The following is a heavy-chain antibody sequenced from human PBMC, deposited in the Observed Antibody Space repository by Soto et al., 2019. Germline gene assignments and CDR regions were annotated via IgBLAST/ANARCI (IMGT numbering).Heavy chain of an antibody. CDR2: INPSGGST. CDR3: ARGRHHCSSTSCSYYFDY. CDR1: GYTFTSYY. V-gene: IGHV1-46*03. D-gene: IGHD2-2*01. Sequence: GASVKVSCKASGYTFTSYYMHWVRQAPGQGLEWMGIINPSGGSTSYAQKFQGRVTMTRDTSTSTVYMELSSLRSEDTAVYYCARGRHHCSSTSCSYYFDYWGQGTLVTVSS. J-gene: IGHJ4*02.